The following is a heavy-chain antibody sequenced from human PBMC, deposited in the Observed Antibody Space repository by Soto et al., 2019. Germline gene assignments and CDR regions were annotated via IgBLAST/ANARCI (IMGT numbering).Heavy chain of an antibody. CDR3: ARAPRHHYSSGWLGPWFDP. D-gene: IGHD6-19*01. CDR2: IIPIFGTA. V-gene: IGHV1-69*13. Sequence: SVKVSCKASGGTFSSYAISWVRQAPGRGLEWMGGIIPIFGTANYAQKFQGRVTITADESTSTAYMELSSLRSEDTAVYYCARAPRHHYSSGWLGPWFDPWGQGTLVTVSS. CDR1: GGTFSSYA. J-gene: IGHJ5*02.